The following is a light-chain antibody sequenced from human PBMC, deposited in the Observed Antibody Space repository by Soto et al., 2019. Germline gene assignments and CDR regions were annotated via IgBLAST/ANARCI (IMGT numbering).Light chain of an antibody. Sequence: QSVLTQPASVSGSPGQSITISCTGTSSDIGAYDYVSWYQQYPGRVPKLLIHEVTNRPSGVSDRFSGSKSGNTASLTISGLQTEDEADYYCSSYTSSSTVVFGGGTKLTVL. V-gene: IGLV2-14*01. CDR3: SSYTSSSTVV. J-gene: IGLJ2*01. CDR1: SSDIGAYDY. CDR2: EVT.